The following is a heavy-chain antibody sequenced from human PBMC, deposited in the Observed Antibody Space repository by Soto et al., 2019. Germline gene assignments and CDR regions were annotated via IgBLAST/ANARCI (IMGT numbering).Heavy chain of an antibody. J-gene: IGHJ4*02. V-gene: IGHV1-69*01. Sequence: SVKVSCQASGGTLGSYAMSWVRQAPGQVLEWMGGIIPIFGTANYAQKFQGRFTITEDESTRTAYMELSSLRSEDTDVYYCARNPPPPNCSGGSCYWGAWDYWGQGTLGTVS. CDR1: GGTLGSYA. D-gene: IGHD2-15*01. CDR3: ARNPPPPNCSGGSCYWGAWDY. CDR2: IIPIFGTA.